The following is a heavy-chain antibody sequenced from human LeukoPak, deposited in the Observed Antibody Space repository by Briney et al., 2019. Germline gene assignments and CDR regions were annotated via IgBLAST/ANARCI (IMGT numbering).Heavy chain of an antibody. J-gene: IGHJ3*01. Sequence: GGSLRLSCAASGFTFSSYSMNWVRQAPGKGLEWVGRIKSKSGGGTTDYAAPVKGRFTISRDDSKNTLYLQMNSLKTEDTAVYYCARDWYHAFDFWGQGTMVTVSS. CDR1: GFTFSSYS. CDR2: IKSKSGGGTT. CDR3: ARDWYHAFDF. D-gene: IGHD3-9*01. V-gene: IGHV3-15*07.